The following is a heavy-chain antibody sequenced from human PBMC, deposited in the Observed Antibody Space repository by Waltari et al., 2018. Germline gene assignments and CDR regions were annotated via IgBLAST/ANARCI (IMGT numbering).Heavy chain of an antibody. D-gene: IGHD4-17*01. CDR3: ARTALEDYASDYYYYMDV. J-gene: IGHJ6*03. V-gene: IGHV4-59*01. Sequence: QVQLQESGPGLVKPSETLSLTCTVSGGSISSYSWSWIRHPPGQGLEWIGYIYYSGSTNYNPSLKSRVTISVDTSKNQFSLKLSSVTAADTAVYYCARTALEDYASDYYYYMDVWGKGTTVTVSS. CDR2: IYYSGST. CDR1: GGSISSYS.